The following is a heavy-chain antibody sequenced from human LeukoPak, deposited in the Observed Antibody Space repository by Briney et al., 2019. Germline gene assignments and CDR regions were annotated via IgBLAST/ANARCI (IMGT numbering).Heavy chain of an antibody. CDR3: ARDSLLWFGELSY. V-gene: IGHV3-7*01. CDR1: GCTFSSYW. D-gene: IGHD3-10*01. CDR2: IKQDGSEK. Sequence: GGSLRLYCAASGCTFSSYWMSWVRQAPGKGLEWVANIKQDGSEKYYVDSVKGRFTISRDNAKNSLYLQMNSLRAEDTAVYYCARDSLLWFGELSYWGQGTLVTVSS. J-gene: IGHJ4*02.